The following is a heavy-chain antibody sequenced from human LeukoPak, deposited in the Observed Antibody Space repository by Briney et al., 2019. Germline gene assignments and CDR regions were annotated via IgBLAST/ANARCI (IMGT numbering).Heavy chain of an antibody. J-gene: IGHJ4*02. D-gene: IGHD2-21*02. V-gene: IGHV1-3*04. CDR2: INTGNGNT. CDR3: ARNTETAIPLPYYFDY. CDR1: GYTFTSYA. Sequence: GASVKVSCTASGYTFTSYAMHWVRQAPGQRLECMGWINTGNGNTKYSQKFRGRVTITRDTSASTAYMDLSSLRSEDTAVYYCARNTETAIPLPYYFDYWGQGTLVTVSS.